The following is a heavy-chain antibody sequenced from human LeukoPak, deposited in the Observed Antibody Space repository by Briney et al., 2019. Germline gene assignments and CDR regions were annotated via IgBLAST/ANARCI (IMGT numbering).Heavy chain of an antibody. Sequence: SETRSRTWAVYGGSFGGYYWSWIRQPPGKGLEWLGEINHSGSTKYNPPLKSRVTISVDTSKNQFSLKLSSVTAADTAVYYCARGSGWYRYWGQGTLVTVSS. V-gene: IGHV4-34*01. D-gene: IGHD6-19*01. J-gene: IGHJ4*02. CDR2: INHSGST. CDR3: ARGSGWYRY. CDR1: GGSFGGYY.